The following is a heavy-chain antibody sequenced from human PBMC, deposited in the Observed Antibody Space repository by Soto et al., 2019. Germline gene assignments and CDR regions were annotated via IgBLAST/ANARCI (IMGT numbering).Heavy chain of an antibody. CDR2: IHYSGST. Sequence: QVQLQESGPGLVKPSETLSLTCTVAGGSISSYYWSWIRQPPGKGLERIGYIHYSGSTNYNPSLQSRVTISVGTSKNQFSLKLSSVTAADTAVYYCARDLEGYNPFFAYWGQGTLVTVSS. CDR1: GGSISSYY. J-gene: IGHJ4*02. D-gene: IGHD5-12*01. CDR3: ARDLEGYNPFFAY. V-gene: IGHV4-59*01.